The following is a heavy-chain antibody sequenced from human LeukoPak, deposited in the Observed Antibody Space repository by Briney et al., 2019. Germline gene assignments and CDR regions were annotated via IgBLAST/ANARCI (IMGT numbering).Heavy chain of an antibody. Sequence: PSETLSLTCTVSGGSISSGDYYWSWIRQPPGKGLEWIGYIYYSGSTYYNPSLKSRVTISVDTSKNQFSLKLSSVTAADTAVYYCAREHIQQNYDFRSGYSQRWFDPWGQGTLVTVSS. D-gene: IGHD3-3*01. CDR3: AREHIQQNYDFRSGYSQRWFDP. V-gene: IGHV4-30-4*08. CDR1: GGSISSGDYY. CDR2: IYYSGST. J-gene: IGHJ5*02.